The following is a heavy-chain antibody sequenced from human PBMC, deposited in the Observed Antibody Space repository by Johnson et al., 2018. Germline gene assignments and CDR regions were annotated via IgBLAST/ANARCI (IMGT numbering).Heavy chain of an antibody. Sequence: EVQLVESGGGVVRPGGSLRLSCAASGFKFDDHSMTWVRQAPGKGLEWVSGINWNGGSTGYADPVKGRFTISSDTAKNSLYLQMNSLTAGDTPVYYCARAYYYYYYGLDVWGQGTAVIVSS. V-gene: IGHV3-20*04. J-gene: IGHJ6*02. CDR3: ARAYYYYYYGLDV. CDR1: GFKFDDHS. CDR2: INWNGGST.